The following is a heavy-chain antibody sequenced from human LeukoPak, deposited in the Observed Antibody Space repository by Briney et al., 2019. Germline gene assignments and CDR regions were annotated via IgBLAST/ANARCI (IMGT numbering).Heavy chain of an antibody. CDR3: ARAGPTATRLSPGGSFDY. Sequence: ASVKVSCKASGYTFTGYYIHWVQQAPGQGLEWMGWINPDSGVSTYARKFQGRVTTTRDTPISTASLELRSLKSDDTAVYYCARAGPTATRLSPGGSFDYWGQGTLVTVSS. J-gene: IGHJ4*02. CDR2: INPDSGVS. CDR1: GYTFTGYY. D-gene: IGHD6-6*01. V-gene: IGHV1-2*02.